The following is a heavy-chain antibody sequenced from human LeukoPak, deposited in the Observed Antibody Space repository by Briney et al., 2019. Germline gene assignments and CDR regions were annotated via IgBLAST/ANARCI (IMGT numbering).Heavy chain of an antibody. V-gene: IGHV4-4*07. CDR3: ARDSGSSGYYSSYNWFDP. CDR2: VYSSGNT. D-gene: IGHD3-22*01. J-gene: IGHJ5*02. CDR1: GGSISLYY. Sequence: SETLSLTCTVSGGSISLYYWSWIRQPAGKGLEWIGRVYSSGNTNYNPSLRSRVTMSVDMSKNHFSLKLRSVTAADTAVYYCARDSGSSGYYSSYNWFDPWGQGTLVTVSS.